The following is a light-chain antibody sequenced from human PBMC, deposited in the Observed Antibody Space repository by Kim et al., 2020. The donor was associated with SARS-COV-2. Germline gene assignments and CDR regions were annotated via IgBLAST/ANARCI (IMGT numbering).Light chain of an antibody. CDR3: LQDYSYPIT. V-gene: IGKV1-6*01. Sequence: AIQMTQSPSSLSASVGDRVTFTCRASQGIRDDVGWYQQKSGKAPKLLISAASNLQSGVPSRFSRSGSGTDFTLTINSLQPEDSATYYCLQDYSYPITFGQGTRLEI. CDR1: QGIRDD. CDR2: AAS. J-gene: IGKJ5*01.